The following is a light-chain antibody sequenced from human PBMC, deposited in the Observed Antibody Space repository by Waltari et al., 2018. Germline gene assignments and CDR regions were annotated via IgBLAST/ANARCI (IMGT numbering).Light chain of an antibody. V-gene: IGLV2-23*02. J-gene: IGLJ2*01. CDR1: SSDVGYYNL. Sequence: QSALTQPASVSGSPGQSITIFCSGTSSDVGYYNLVSWYQQHPGKTPKVIIHQVTKRPPGVFHRFSGSKSGNTASLTISGLQAEDEAEYFCCSFAGSVTVVVFGGGTKVTVL. CDR3: CSFAGSVTVVV. CDR2: QVT.